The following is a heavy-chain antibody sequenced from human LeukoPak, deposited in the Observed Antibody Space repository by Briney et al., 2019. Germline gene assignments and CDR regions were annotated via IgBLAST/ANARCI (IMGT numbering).Heavy chain of an antibody. Sequence: PGGSLRLSCAASGFTFSSYGMHWVRQAPGKGLEWVAVIWYDGSNKYYADSVKGRFTISRDNSKNTLYLQMNSLRAEDTAVYYCARGGRWLQWGDFDYWGQGTLVTVSS. CDR3: ARGGRWLQWGDFDY. CDR2: IWYDGSNK. D-gene: IGHD3-16*01. V-gene: IGHV3-33*01. J-gene: IGHJ4*02. CDR1: GFTFSSYG.